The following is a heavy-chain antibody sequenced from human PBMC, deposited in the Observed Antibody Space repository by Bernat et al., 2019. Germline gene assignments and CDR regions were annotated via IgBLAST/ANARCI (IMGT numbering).Heavy chain of an antibody. J-gene: IGHJ4*02. CDR3: TTEEVGATTFFDY. D-gene: IGHD1-26*01. CDR2: IKSKTDGGTT. CDR1: GFTFSNAW. V-gene: IGHV3-15*01. Sequence: EVQLVESGGGLVKPGGSLRLSCAASGFTFSNAWMSWVRQAPGKGLEWVGRIKSKTDGGTTDYAAPVKGRFTISRDDSKNTLYLHMNRLKTEDTAVYYCTTEEVGATTFFDYWGQGTLVTVSS.